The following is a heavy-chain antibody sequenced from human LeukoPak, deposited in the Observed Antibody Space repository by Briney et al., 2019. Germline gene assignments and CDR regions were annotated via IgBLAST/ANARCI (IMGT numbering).Heavy chain of an antibody. CDR2: ISYDGSNK. CDR1: GFTFSSYA. D-gene: IGHD3-3*01. Sequence: GGSLRISCAASGFTFSSYAMHWVRQAPGKGLEWVAVISYDGSNKYYADSVKGRFTISRDNSKNTLYLQMNSLRAEDTAVYYCARDRITIFGVVITYYFDYWGQGTLVTVSS. J-gene: IGHJ4*02. V-gene: IGHV3-30*04. CDR3: ARDRITIFGVVITYYFDY.